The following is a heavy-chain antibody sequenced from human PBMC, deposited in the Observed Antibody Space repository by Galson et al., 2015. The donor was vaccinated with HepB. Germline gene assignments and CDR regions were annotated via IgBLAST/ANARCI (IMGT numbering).Heavy chain of an antibody. D-gene: IGHD5-24*01. CDR2: IWYDGSNK. V-gene: IGHV3-33*01. J-gene: IGHJ6*03. Sequence: SLRLSCAASGFTFSSYGMHWVRQAPGKGLEWVAVIWYDGSNKYYADSVKGRFTISRDNSKNTLYLQMNSLRAEDTAVYYCARGDGYNSNYYYYMDVWGKGTTVTVSS. CDR1: GFTFSSYG. CDR3: ARGDGYNSNYYYYMDV.